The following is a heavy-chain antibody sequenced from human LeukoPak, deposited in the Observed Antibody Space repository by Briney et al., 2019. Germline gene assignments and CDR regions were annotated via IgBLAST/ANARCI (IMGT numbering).Heavy chain of an antibody. V-gene: IGHV1-3*01. Sequence: GASVKVSCKASGYTFTSYAMHWVRQAPGQRLEWMGWINAGNGNTKYSQEFQGRVTITRDTSASTAYMELSSLRSEDTAVYYCAREDRDGLGENWFDPWGQGTLVTVSS. J-gene: IGHJ5*02. CDR2: INAGNGNT. D-gene: IGHD5-24*01. CDR3: AREDRDGLGENWFDP. CDR1: GYTFTSYA.